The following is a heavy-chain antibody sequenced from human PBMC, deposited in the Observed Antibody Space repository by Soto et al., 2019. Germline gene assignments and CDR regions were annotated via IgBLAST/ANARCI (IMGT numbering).Heavy chain of an antibody. Sequence: PGESLKISWKCSGYSFTSYWIILVRQMPGKGLEWMGRIDPSDSYTNYSPSFQGHVTISADKSISTAYLQWSSLKASDTAMYYCARYTFGESLNWFDPWGQGTLVTVSS. V-gene: IGHV5-10-1*01. CDR3: ARYTFGESLNWFDP. CDR1: GYSFTSYW. CDR2: IDPSDSYT. D-gene: IGHD3-10*01. J-gene: IGHJ5*02.